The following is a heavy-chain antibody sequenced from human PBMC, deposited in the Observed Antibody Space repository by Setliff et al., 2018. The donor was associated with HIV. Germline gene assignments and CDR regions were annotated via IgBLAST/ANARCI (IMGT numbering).Heavy chain of an antibody. CDR3: ARGLTTVTAVDY. J-gene: IGHJ4*02. CDR2: INTNTGDT. Sequence: GASVKVSCKASGYTFTVYYVHWVRQAPGQGLEWMGWINTNTGDTNFARKFQGRVTLTRDTSISTAYMGLSSLRSDDTAIYYCARGLTTVTAVDYWGQGTLVTVSS. CDR1: GYTFTVYY. V-gene: IGHV1-2*02. D-gene: IGHD4-17*01.